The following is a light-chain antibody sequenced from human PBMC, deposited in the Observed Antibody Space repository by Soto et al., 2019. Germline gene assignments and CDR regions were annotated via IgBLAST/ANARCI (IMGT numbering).Light chain of an antibody. Sequence: IQLTQSPSSMSASVGDRVTITCRASQDISNYLAWYQQKPGKAPTLLIYGASSLQSGVPSRFSGSGSGTDFTLTISRLEPEDFAVYYCQQYGSSPGTFGQGSKADI. CDR3: QQYGSSPGT. V-gene: IGKV1-9*01. CDR2: GAS. CDR1: QDISNY. J-gene: IGKJ1*01.